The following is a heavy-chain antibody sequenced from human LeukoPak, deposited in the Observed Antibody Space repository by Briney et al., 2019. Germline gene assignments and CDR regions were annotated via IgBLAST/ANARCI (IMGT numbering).Heavy chain of an antibody. Sequence: SETLSLTCTVSGGSISNYYGSWIRQPPGKGLEGIGYIYYSGTTNYNPSLKSRVTISVDTSKNQFSLKLNSVTAADTAVYYCARGVYIAAAQYGYWGQGTLVTVSS. CDR2: IYYSGTT. V-gene: IGHV4-59*01. CDR1: GGSISNYY. CDR3: ARGVYIAAAQYGY. D-gene: IGHD6-13*01. J-gene: IGHJ4*02.